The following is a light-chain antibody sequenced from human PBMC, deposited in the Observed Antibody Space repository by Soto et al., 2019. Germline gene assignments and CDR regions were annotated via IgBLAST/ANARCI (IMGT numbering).Light chain of an antibody. V-gene: IGLV1-40*01. CDR3: QSYDSSLSVVV. J-gene: IGLJ2*01. CDR1: SSNIGAGYD. Sequence: QSVLTQPPSVSGAPGQRVTISCTGSSSNIGAGYDVHWYQQLPGTAPKPLIYGNSNRPSGVPDRFSGSKSGTSASLAITGLQAEDEADYYCQSYDSSLSVVVFGGGTKVTVL. CDR2: GNS.